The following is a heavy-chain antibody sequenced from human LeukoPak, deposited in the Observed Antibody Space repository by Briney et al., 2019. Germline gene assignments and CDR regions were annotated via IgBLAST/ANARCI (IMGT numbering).Heavy chain of an antibody. CDR2: IYHSGST. J-gene: IGHJ3*02. V-gene: IGHV4-38-2*02. Sequence: SETLSLTCTVSGYSISSGYYWGWIRQPLGKGLGWIGSIYHSGSTYYNPSVKSRVTISLDTSKNQFSLKLSSVTAADTAVYYCARAGGVVANDAFDIWGQGTMVTVSS. CDR3: ARAGGVVANDAFDI. CDR1: GYSISSGYY. D-gene: IGHD3-22*01.